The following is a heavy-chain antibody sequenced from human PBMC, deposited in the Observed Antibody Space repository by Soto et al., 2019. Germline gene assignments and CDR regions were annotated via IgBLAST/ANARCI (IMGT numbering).Heavy chain of an antibody. D-gene: IGHD2-15*01. CDR3: ATGSRSDY. V-gene: IGHV1-3*05. CDR2: INAGNGNT. CDR1: GYTFTSYA. Sequence: QVQLVQSGAEEKKPGASVKISCKASGYTFTSYAVHWVRQAPGQRLEWMGWINAGNGNTKYSQNFQGRVSITRDTSATTAYMGLSSLRSEDTAVYYCATGSRSDYWGQGTLVTVSS. J-gene: IGHJ4*02.